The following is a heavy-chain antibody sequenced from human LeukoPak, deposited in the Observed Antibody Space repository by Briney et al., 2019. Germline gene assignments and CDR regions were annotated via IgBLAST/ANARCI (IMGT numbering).Heavy chain of an antibody. CDR2: IYHSGST. D-gene: IGHD5-12*01. Sequence: SETLSLTCTVSGYSISSGYYWGWIRQPPGKGLEWIGSIYHSGSTYYNPSLKSRVTISVDTSKNQFSLKLSSVTAADTAVYYCARRYGVATTNFDYWGQGTLVTVSS. V-gene: IGHV4-38-2*02. CDR1: GYSISSGYY. J-gene: IGHJ4*02. CDR3: ARRYGVATTNFDY.